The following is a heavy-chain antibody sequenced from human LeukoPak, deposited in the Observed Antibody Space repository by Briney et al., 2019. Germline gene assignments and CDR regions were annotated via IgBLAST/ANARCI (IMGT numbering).Heavy chain of an antibody. J-gene: IGHJ4*02. CDR3: ARGIWVAF. D-gene: IGHD2-15*01. Sequence: GGSLRLSCAASGFTFSSYSMNWVRQAPGKGLEWVSYISSSSSTIYYADSVKGRFTISRDNAKNSVDLQMNSLRVEDTAVYYCARGIWVAFRGQGALVTVSS. V-gene: IGHV3-48*04. CDR2: ISSSSSTI. CDR1: GFTFSSYS.